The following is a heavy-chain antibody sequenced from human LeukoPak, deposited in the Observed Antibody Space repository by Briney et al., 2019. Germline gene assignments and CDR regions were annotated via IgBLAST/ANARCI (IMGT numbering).Heavy chain of an antibody. V-gene: IGHV4-34*01. D-gene: IGHD6-13*01. CDR2: INHSGST. CDR1: GGSFSGYY. Sequence: SETLSLTCAVYGGSFSGYYWSWIRQPRGKGLEWIGEINHSGSTNYNPSLKSRVTISVDTSKNQFSLKLSSVTAADTAVYYCARGLGSSSPKRHRYMDVWGKGTTVTVSS. CDR3: ARGLGSSSPKRHRYMDV. J-gene: IGHJ6*03.